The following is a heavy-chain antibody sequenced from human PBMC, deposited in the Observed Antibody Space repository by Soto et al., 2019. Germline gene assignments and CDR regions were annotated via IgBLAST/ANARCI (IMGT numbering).Heavy chain of an antibody. Sequence: QVQLVESGGGVVQSGRSPRLSCAASGFTFSSFGMHWVRQAPGKGLEWVALIWHDGTFTHYADSMKGRFTMSRDNSKNMLYLQMNSLRADDTAVYYCARDRHFRGGPDDIWGQGTMVTVSS. D-gene: IGHD3-3*02. J-gene: IGHJ3*02. CDR3: ARDRHFRGGPDDI. CDR1: GFTFSSFG. V-gene: IGHV3-33*01. CDR2: IWHDGTFT.